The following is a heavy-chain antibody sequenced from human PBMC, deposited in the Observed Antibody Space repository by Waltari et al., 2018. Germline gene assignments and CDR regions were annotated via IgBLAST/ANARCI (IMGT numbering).Heavy chain of an antibody. CDR3: MSRGEAGGG. J-gene: IGHJ4*02. CDR2: ISYSGGTQ. Sequence: QVQLGESGGGLVKPGVSLRLSCAASGFSFSDSYLTWIRQATGKGLELISYISYSGGTQYYADSVKGRFTISRDNAENSLFLQMNNLRAEDTAVYYCMSRGEAGGGGGKGAMVTVSS. CDR1: GFSFSDSY. D-gene: IGHD3-16*01. V-gene: IGHV3-11*04.